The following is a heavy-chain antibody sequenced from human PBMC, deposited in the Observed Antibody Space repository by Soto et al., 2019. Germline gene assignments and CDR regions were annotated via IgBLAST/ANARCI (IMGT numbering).Heavy chain of an antibody. J-gene: IGHJ6*02. CDR3: ARDSSPGSSSTFGYYGMDV. V-gene: IGHV1-2*04. CDR2: INPNSGGT. CDR1: GYTFTGYY. Sequence: GASVKVSCKASGYTFTGYYMHWVRQAPGQGLEWMGWINPNSGGTNYAQKFQGWVTMTRDTSISTAYMELSRLRSDDTAVYYCARDSSPGSSSTFGYYGMDVWGQGTTVTVSS. D-gene: IGHD6-13*01.